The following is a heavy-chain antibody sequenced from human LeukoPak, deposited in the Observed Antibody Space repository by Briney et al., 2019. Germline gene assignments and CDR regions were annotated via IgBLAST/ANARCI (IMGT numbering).Heavy chain of an antibody. J-gene: IGHJ3*02. CDR1: GGTFTSYA. Sequence: RASVKVSCEASGGTFTSYAMHWVRQAPGQRLEWMGWINAGNGNTKYSQEFQGRVTIARDTSASTAYMELSSLRSEDMAVYYCARNYYGSASYYNAQLDAFDIWGQGTMVTVSS. D-gene: IGHD3-10*01. CDR2: INAGNGNT. CDR3: ARNYYGSASYYNAQLDAFDI. V-gene: IGHV1-3*03.